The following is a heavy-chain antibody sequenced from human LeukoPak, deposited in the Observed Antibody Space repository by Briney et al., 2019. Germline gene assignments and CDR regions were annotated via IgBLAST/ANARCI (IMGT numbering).Heavy chain of an antibody. Sequence: GGSLRLSCAASGFTFSSYEITWFRQAPGKGLEWVSYISSSGSTIYYADSVKGRFTISRDNAKNSLFLQMNSLRAEDTAVYYCARGRKYYYDSSGDNWFDPWGQGTLVTVSS. CDR2: ISSSGSTI. CDR3: ARGRKYYYDSSGDNWFDP. CDR1: GFTFSSYE. D-gene: IGHD3-22*01. J-gene: IGHJ5*02. V-gene: IGHV3-48*03.